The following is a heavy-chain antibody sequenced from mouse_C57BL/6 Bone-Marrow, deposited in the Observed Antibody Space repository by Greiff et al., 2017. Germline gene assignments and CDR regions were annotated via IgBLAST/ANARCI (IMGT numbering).Heavy chain of an antibody. CDR3: ARLMITTVDYLDD. CDR1: GYTFTSYG. D-gene: IGHD1-1*01. V-gene: IGHV1-81*01. Sequence: LQESGAELARPGASVKLSCKASGYTFTSYGISWVKQRTGQGLEWIGEIYPRSGNTYYNEKFKGKATLTADKSSSTAYMELRSLTSEDSAVYFCARLMITTVDYLDDWGQGTTLTVSS. CDR2: IYPRSGNT. J-gene: IGHJ2*01.